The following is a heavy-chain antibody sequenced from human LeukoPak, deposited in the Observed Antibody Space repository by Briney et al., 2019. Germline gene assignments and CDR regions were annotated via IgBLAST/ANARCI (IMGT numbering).Heavy chain of an antibody. CDR2: LIPIFGIA. CDR1: GDSFSSNA. CDR3: ARAGNKWFGELHWFAP. D-gene: IGHD3-10*01. J-gene: IGHJ5*02. Sequence: GASVTVSCKASGDSFSSNAISWVRQAPGQGLEWMGGLIPIFGIANYAQQFQGRVTITADESTSTAYMELSSLRSEDTALYYCARAGNKWFGELHWFAPWGQGTLVTVSS. V-gene: IGHV1-69*13.